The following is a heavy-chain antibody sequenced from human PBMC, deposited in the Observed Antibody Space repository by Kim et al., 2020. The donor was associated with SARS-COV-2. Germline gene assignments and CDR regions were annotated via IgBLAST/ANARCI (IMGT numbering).Heavy chain of an antibody. Sequence: GGSLRLSCAASGFTISNAWMSWVRQAPGKGLEWVGLIKSKTDGGTTDYAAPVKGRFTISRDDSKNTLYLQMNSLKPEDTAVYYCTTGPSQRYDILTGEYYYYGMDVWGQGTTVTVSS. CDR3: TTGPSQRYDILTGEYYYYGMDV. J-gene: IGHJ6*02. CDR1: GFTISNAW. CDR2: IKSKTDGGTT. V-gene: IGHV3-15*01. D-gene: IGHD3-9*01.